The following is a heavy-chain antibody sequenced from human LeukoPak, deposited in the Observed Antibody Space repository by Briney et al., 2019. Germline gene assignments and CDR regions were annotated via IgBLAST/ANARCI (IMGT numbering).Heavy chain of an antibody. Sequence: ASVKVSCKASGYTFTSYGISWVRQAPGQGPEWMGWISAYNGNTNYAQKLQGRVTMTTDTSTSTAYMELRSLRSDDTAVYYCARDLDCSSTSCYSSWFDPWGQGTLVTVSS. CDR2: ISAYNGNT. CDR3: ARDLDCSSTSCYSSWFDP. V-gene: IGHV1-18*01. J-gene: IGHJ5*02. CDR1: GYTFTSYG. D-gene: IGHD2-2*02.